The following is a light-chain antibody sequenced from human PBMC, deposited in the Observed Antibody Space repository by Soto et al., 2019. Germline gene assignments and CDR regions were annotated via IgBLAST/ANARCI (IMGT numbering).Light chain of an antibody. CDR1: QSIGTW. V-gene: IGKV1-5*01. CDR2: DAS. Sequence: DLQMTQSPSTLSASVGDRVAITCRASQSIGTWLAWYQHKPGKAPKLLIFDASTLEGGVPSRFSGGGSGTDFTLTISSLQPDDFATYYCQQYNTYSYTFGQGTKLEIK. J-gene: IGKJ2*01. CDR3: QQYNTYSYT.